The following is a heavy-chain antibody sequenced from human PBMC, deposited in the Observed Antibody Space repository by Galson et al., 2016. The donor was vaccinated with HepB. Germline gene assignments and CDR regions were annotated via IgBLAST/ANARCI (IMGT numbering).Heavy chain of an antibody. D-gene: IGHD5-12*01. CDR3: VRNGGYDSLY. CDR2: IHHTGDT. J-gene: IGHJ4*02. V-gene: IGHV4-4*02. CDR1: GVSITGNKW. Sequence: SETLSLTCAISGVSITGNKWWTWIRQPPGKGLEWIGEIHHTGDTNYNPSLESRVTISLDSTLNQVSLRLRSVTAADASLYYCVRNGGYDSLYWGQGALVTVSS.